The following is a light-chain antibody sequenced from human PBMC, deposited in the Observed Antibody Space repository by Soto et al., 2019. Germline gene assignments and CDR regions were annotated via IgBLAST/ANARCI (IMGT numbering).Light chain of an antibody. J-gene: IGKJ1*01. CDR1: QDISSY. Sequence: DIQMTQSPSSLSPSVGDRVTITCRASQDISSYLAWYQQKPGKAPKLLIYKASTLKSGVPSRFSGSGSGTEFTLTISSLQPDDFATYYCQHYNSYSEAFGQGTKVDIK. V-gene: IGKV1-5*03. CDR2: KAS. CDR3: QHYNSYSEA.